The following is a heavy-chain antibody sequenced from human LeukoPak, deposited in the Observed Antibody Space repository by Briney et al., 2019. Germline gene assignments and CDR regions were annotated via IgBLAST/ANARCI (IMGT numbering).Heavy chain of an antibody. CDR3: AINYGSGSYSGEDYFDY. CDR2: ISSSSSYI. V-gene: IGHV3-21*01. D-gene: IGHD3-10*01. J-gene: IGHJ4*02. CDR1: GFTFSSYS. Sequence: GGSLRLSCAASGFTFSSYSMNWVRQAPGKGLEWVSSISSSSSYIYYADSVKGRFTISRDNAKNSLYLQMNSLRAEDTAVYYCAINYGSGSYSGEDYFDYWGRGTLVTVSS.